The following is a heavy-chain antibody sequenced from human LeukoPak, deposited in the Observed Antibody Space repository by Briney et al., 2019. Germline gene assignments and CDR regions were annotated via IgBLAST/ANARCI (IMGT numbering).Heavy chain of an antibody. D-gene: IGHD5-24*01. Sequence: SETLSLTCSVSGASISNYYWNWTRQPPGKGLEWIGFIYFNGNNNYNPSLKSRVTMSVDTSKNQFSLQLSSVTAADTAVYYCARGQKMTTSHFDYWGQGILVTVSS. J-gene: IGHJ4*02. V-gene: IGHV4-59*01. CDR3: ARGQKMTTSHFDY. CDR2: IYFNGNN. CDR1: GASISNYY.